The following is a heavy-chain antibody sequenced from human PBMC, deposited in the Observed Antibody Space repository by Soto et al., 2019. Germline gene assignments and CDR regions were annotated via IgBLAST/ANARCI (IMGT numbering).Heavy chain of an antibody. Sequence: PSETLSLTGTVSGGSISSYYWSWIRQPPGKGLEWIGYISYSGSTNNNPSLKSRVTISVDTSKNQFSLKLRSVTAADTAVYYCARHTSPRPGSWYRYWFDPWGQGTLVTVSS. CDR2: ISYSGST. CDR3: ARHTSPRPGSWYRYWFDP. CDR1: GGSISSYY. V-gene: IGHV4-59*01. D-gene: IGHD6-13*01. J-gene: IGHJ5*02.